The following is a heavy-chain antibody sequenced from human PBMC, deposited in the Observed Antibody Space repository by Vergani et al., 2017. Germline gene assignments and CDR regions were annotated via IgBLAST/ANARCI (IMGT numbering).Heavy chain of an antibody. J-gene: IGHJ4*02. CDR2: IYTSGST. CDR1: GGSISSGSYY. D-gene: IGHD2-2*02. V-gene: IGHV4-61*02. Sequence: QVQLQESGPGLVKPSQTLSLTCTVSGGSISSGSYYWSWIRQPAGKGLEWIGRIYTSGSTNYNPSLKSRVTISVDTSKNQFSLKLSSVTAADTAVYYCAREDCSSTSGYTGRLDYWGQGTLVTVSS. CDR3: AREDCSSTSGYTGRLDY.